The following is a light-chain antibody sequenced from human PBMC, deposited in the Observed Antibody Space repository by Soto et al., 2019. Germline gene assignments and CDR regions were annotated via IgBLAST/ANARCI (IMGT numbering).Light chain of an antibody. Sequence: AIQLTQSPSSLYASVGDRVAITCRASQAIRTALGWYQQKPGKVPKLLIYAASILQSGVPSRFSGRGSGTDFTLTISSXQPEDFATYYCLLDFRYFWAFGQGTKVDIK. J-gene: IGKJ1*01. CDR3: LLDFRYFWA. V-gene: IGKV1-6*01. CDR1: QAIRTA. CDR2: AAS.